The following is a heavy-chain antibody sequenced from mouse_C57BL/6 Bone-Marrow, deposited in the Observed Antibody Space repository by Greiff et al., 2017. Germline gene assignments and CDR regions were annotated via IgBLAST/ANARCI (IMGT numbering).Heavy chain of an antibody. J-gene: IGHJ2*01. CDR1: GFTFSSYA. D-gene: IGHD2-4*01. CDR2: ISDGGSYT. CDR3: ATIYYDYDDYFDD. Sequence: EVMLVESGGGLVKPGGSLKLSCAASGFTFSSYAMSWVRQTPEKRLEWVATISDGGSYTYYPDNIKGRFTISRDNAKNTLYLQMSHLQSEDTAMYYCATIYYDYDDYFDDWGQGTTLTVSS. V-gene: IGHV5-4*03.